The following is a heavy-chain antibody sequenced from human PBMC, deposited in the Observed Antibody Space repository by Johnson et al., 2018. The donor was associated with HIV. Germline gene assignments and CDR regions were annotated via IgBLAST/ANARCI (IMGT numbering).Heavy chain of an antibody. CDR1: GFTFSNAW. D-gene: IGHD5-24*01. J-gene: IGHJ3*02. CDR3: ARGRDGYNLDAVDI. CDR2: IKSKTDGGTT. V-gene: IGHV3-15*01. Sequence: VQLVESGGGLVKPGGSLRLSCAASGFTFSNAWMSWVRQAPGKGLEWVGRIKSKTDGGTTYYADSVKGRFTISRDNSKNTLYLQMNSLRAEDTAVYYCARGRDGYNLDAVDIWGQGTMVTVSS.